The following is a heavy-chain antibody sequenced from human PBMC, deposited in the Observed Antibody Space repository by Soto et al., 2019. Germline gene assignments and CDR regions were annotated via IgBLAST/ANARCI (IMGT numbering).Heavy chain of an antibody. J-gene: IGHJ4*02. Sequence: GGSLRLSCAASGFTFSSYAMSWVRQAPGKGLEWVSDISGSGSSTYYADSVKGRFTISRDNSKNTLYLQMNSLRAEDTAVYYCAKHVVRGVIMAFDYWGQGTLVTVSS. CDR2: ISGSGSST. D-gene: IGHD3-10*01. CDR1: GFTFSSYA. CDR3: AKHVVRGVIMAFDY. V-gene: IGHV3-23*01.